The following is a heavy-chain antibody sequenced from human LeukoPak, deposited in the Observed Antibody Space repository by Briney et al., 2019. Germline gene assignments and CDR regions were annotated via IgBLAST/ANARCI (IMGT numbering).Heavy chain of an antibody. CDR1: GFTFGNAW. Sequence: PGGSLRLSCATSGFTFGNAWVSWVRQAPGKGLEWVSYISSSSSTIYYADSVKGRFTISRDNAKNSLYLQMNSLRAEDTAVYYCARASSGWYNWFDPRGQGTLVTVSS. V-gene: IGHV3-48*04. CDR3: ARASSGWYNWFDP. J-gene: IGHJ5*02. D-gene: IGHD6-19*01. CDR2: ISSSSSTI.